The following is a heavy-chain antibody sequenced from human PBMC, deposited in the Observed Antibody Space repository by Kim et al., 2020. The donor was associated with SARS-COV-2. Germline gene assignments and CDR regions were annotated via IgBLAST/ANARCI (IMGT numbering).Heavy chain of an antibody. J-gene: IGHJ5*02. Sequence: SETLSLTCSVSGGAISSNYYWGWIRQSPEKGLEWIGSISFFGGTYNNPSVQRRLSMSVEPSKNQFSLMLTSVTAADTAVYYCARSQRIVGATFPPSDTWGQGPGSPSPQ. CDR3: ARSQRIVGATFPPSDT. V-gene: IGHV4-39*07. CDR1: GGAISSNYY. D-gene: IGHD1-26*01. CDR2: ISFFGGT.